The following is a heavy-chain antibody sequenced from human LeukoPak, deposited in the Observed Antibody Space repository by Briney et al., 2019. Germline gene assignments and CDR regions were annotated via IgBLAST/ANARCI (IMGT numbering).Heavy chain of an antibody. CDR1: GFXFSNYG. CDR3: AKDAAYYDSGASSVHALYSYYGMDV. D-gene: IGHD3-22*01. V-gene: IGHV3-30*18. Sequence: GGSLRLSCAVSGFXFSNYGIHWVRQAPGKGLEWVAIISYDGSNKYYADSVKGRFTISRDNSKNTLYLQMNSLRAEDTAVYYCAKDAAYYDSGASSVHALYSYYGMDVWGQGTTVTVSS. J-gene: IGHJ6*02. CDR2: ISYDGSNK.